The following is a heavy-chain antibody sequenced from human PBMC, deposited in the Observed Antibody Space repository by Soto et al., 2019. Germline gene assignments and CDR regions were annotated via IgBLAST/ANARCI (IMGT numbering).Heavy chain of an antibody. D-gene: IGHD2-2*01. CDR3: ARDRRVGYCISTSCYGWFDP. J-gene: IGHJ5*02. CDR1: GFTFSSYA. Sequence: PGVSLRLSCAASGFTFSSYAMHWVRQAPGKGLDWVAVISYDGSTKYYADSVTGRLTISRYNSKNTLYLQMHSLRAEDTAGYYCARDRRVGYCISTSCYGWFDPWGQGTLVTVSS. V-gene: IGHV3-30-3*01. CDR2: ISYDGSTK.